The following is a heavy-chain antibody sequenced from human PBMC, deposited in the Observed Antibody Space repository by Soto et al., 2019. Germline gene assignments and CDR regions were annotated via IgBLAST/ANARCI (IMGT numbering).Heavy chain of an antibody. J-gene: IGHJ6*02. Sequence: GGSLRLSCAVSGFTFSRYSMNWVRQAPGKGLEWVSYITSSSSATAYADSVKGRFTISRDNAKNSLFLQMNSLRDEDTAVYYCATDWHPGGFYYCGMDVWGPGATVTVSS. D-gene: IGHD3-9*01. CDR3: ATDWHPGGFYYCGMDV. CDR1: GFTFSRYS. CDR2: ITSSSSAT. V-gene: IGHV3-48*02.